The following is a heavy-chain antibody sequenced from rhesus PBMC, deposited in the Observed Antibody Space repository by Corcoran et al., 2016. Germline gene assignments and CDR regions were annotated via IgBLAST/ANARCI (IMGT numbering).Heavy chain of an antibody. Sequence: QVQLQESGPGLVQPSETLSLTCAVSGCSIIDSYYWTWIRQPPGKGLEWIGNCDGNSAINYNPSLKSRVTISKATSKNQFFRKLTSGTAADTAVYYCARCPMYSSGWYYFDLWGQGVLVTVSS. D-gene: IGHD6-31*01. J-gene: IGHJ4*01. CDR3: ARCPMYSSGWYYFDL. CDR1: GCSIIDSYY. V-gene: IGHV4S9*01. CDR2: CDGNSAI.